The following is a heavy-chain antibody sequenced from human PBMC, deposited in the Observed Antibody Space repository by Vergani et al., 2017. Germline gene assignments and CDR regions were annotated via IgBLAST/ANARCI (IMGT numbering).Heavy chain of an antibody. CDR3: ARGYYYYDRSGYSAEYFQH. D-gene: IGHD3-22*01. V-gene: IGHV1-69*01. Sequence: QVQLVQSGAEVKKPGSSVKVSCKASGGTFSSYAISWVRQAPGQGLEWMGGIIPIFGTANYAQKFQGRVTITADESTSTAYMELSSLRSEDTAVYYCARGYYYYDRSGYSAEYFQHWGQGTLVTVSS. CDR2: IIPIFGTA. CDR1: GGTFSSYA. J-gene: IGHJ1*01.